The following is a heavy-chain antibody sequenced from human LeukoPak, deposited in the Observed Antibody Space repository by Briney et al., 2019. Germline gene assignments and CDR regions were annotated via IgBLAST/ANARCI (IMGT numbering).Heavy chain of an antibody. CDR2: ICSSSSYI. CDR3: ARGACSGYDLPPYYFDY. D-gene: IGHD5-12*01. Sequence: GGSLRLSCAASGFTVSSNYMNWVRQAPGRGLEWVSSICSSSSYIYYADSVKGRFTISRDNAKNSLYLQMNSLRAEDTAVYYCARGACSGYDLPPYYFDYWGQGTLVTVSS. V-gene: IGHV3-21*01. CDR1: GFTVSSNY. J-gene: IGHJ4*02.